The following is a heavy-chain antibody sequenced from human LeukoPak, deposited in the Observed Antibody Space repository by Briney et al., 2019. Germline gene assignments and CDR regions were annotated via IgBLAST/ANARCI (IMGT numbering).Heavy chain of an antibody. D-gene: IGHD6-25*01. J-gene: IGHJ4*02. CDR2: ISAYNGAT. Sequence: ASVKVSCKASGYTSTSYGISWVRQAPGQGLEWMGWISAYNGATNYAQKFQGRVTMTTDTSTSTAYMELRSLRSDDTAVYYCARDRRSGPSYFDHWGQGTLVTVSS. V-gene: IGHV1-18*01. CDR3: ARDRRSGPSYFDH. CDR1: GYTSTSYG.